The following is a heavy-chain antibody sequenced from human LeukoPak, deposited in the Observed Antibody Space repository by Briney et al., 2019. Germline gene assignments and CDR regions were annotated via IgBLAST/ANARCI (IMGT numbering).Heavy chain of an antibody. CDR3: ARGYGDYHYYFDY. J-gene: IGHJ4*02. D-gene: IGHD4-17*01. CDR2: IYYSGST. Sequence: SETLSLTCTVSGGSNSSYYWSWIRQPPGKGLEWIGYIYYSGSTNYNPSLKSRVTISVDTSKNQFSLKLSSVTAADTAVYYCARGYGDYHYYFDYWGQGTLVTVSS. CDR1: GGSNSSYY. V-gene: IGHV4-59*01.